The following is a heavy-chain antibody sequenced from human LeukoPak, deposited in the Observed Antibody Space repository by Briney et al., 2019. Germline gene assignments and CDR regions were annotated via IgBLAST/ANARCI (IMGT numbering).Heavy chain of an antibody. D-gene: IGHD3-3*01. CDR2: INHSGST. Sequence: SETLSLTCAVYGGSFSGYYWSWIRRPPGKGLEWIGEINHSGSTNYNPSLKSRVTISVDTSKNQFSLKLSSVTAADTAVYYCARGSVYYGFWSGYYSYWGQGTLVTVSS. CDR1: GGSFSGYY. CDR3: ARGSVYYGFWSGYYSY. V-gene: IGHV4-34*01. J-gene: IGHJ4*02.